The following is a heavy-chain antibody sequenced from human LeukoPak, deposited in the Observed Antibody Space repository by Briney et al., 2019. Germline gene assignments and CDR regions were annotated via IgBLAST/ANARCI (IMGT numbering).Heavy chain of an antibody. CDR1: GFTFSSYE. D-gene: IGHD2-8*01. J-gene: IGHJ5*02. CDR3: ARVGTSSLRDWFDP. Sequence: GGSLRLSCAASGFTFSSYEMNWVRQAPGKGLEWVSYISSSGSTIYYADSVKGRFTISRDNSKNTLYLQMNSLRADDTAVYYCARVGTSSLRDWFDPWGQGTLVTVSS. CDR2: ISSSGSTI. V-gene: IGHV3-48*03.